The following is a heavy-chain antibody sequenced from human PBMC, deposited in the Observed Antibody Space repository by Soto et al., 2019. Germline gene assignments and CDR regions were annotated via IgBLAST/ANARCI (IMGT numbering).Heavy chain of an antibody. CDR1: GGSFSGYY. D-gene: IGHD3-10*01. CDR3: AREGIIMVRGVITGYYYYMDV. Sequence: SETLSLTCAVYGGSFSGYYWSWIRQPPGKGLEWIGEINHSGSTNYNPSLKSRVTISVDTSKNQFSLKLSSVTAADTAVYYCAREGIIMVRGVITGYYYYMDVWGKGTTVTVSS. J-gene: IGHJ6*03. CDR2: INHSGST. V-gene: IGHV4-34*01.